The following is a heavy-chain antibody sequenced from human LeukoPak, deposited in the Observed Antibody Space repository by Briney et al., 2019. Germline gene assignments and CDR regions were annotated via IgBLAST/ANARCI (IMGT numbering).Heavy chain of an antibody. J-gene: IGHJ3*02. Sequence: SETLSLTCTVSGGSISSYYWSWIRQPPRKGLERIGYIYYSGSTNCNPSLKSRVTISVDTSKNQFSLNLSSVTAADTAVYYCARDRFIGGLAIDIWGQGKMVRVSS. V-gene: IGHV4-59*01. CDR1: GGSISSYY. CDR2: IYYSGST. D-gene: IGHD3-16*01. CDR3: ARDRFIGGLAIDI.